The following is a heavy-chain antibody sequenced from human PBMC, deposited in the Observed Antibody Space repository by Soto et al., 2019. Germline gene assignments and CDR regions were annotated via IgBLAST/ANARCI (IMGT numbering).Heavy chain of an antibody. V-gene: IGHV4-34*01. CDR1: GGSFSAYY. CDR2: INHSGST. J-gene: IGHJ6*02. CDR3: ARSPDSSGYYPRWYYYGMDV. Sequence: SETLSLTCAVYGGSFSAYYWSWIRQPPGKGLEWIGEINHSGSTNYNPSLKSRVNISVDTSRNQFSLKLSSVTAADTAVYYCARSPDSSGYYPRWYYYGMDVWGQGTTVTVSS. D-gene: IGHD3-22*01.